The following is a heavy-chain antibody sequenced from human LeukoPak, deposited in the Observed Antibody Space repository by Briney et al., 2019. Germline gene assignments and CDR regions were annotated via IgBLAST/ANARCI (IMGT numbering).Heavy chain of an antibody. CDR1: GFTFSSYA. CDR2: ISGSGGST. D-gene: IGHD6-19*01. V-gene: IGHV3-23*01. J-gene: IGHJ4*02. Sequence: GGSLRLSCAASGFTFSSYAMSWVRQAPGKGLEWVSAISGSGGSTYYAGSVKGRFTISRDNSKNTLYLQMNSLRAEDTAVYYCAKEGIAVAGTSWYFDYWGQGTLVTVSS. CDR3: AKEGIAVAGTSWYFDY.